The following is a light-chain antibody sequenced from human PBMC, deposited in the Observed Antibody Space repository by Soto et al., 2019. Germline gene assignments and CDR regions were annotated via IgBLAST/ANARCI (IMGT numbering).Light chain of an antibody. Sequence: EIVMTQSPATLSVSPGERATLSCWASQSVSINLAWYQQKPGQAPGLLIYGTSIRATGIPARFSGSGSGTEFTLTISSLQSEDFALYYCQQYNNWPLTFGGGAKV. CDR1: QSVSIN. J-gene: IGKJ4*01. CDR2: GTS. CDR3: QQYNNWPLT. V-gene: IGKV3-15*01.